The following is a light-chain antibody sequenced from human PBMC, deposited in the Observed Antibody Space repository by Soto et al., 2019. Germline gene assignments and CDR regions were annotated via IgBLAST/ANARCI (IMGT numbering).Light chain of an antibody. V-gene: IGLV8-61*01. CDR1: SGSVSTTYY. CDR3: MLYMSGGMVV. J-gene: IGLJ2*01. CDR2: SNN. Sequence: QAVVTQEPSFSVSPGGTVTLTCGLTSGSVSTTYYPSWYQQTPGQAPRTLIYSNNIRSSGVPDRFSGSILGNKAALTITGAQADDESDYHCMLYMSGGMVVFGGGTKLTVL.